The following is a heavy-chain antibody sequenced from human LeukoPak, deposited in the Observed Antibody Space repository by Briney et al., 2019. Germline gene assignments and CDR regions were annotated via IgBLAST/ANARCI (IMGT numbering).Heavy chain of an antibody. V-gene: IGHV3-48*01. CDR2: ISSSSSTI. CDR3: AELGITMIGDV. D-gene: IGHD3-10*02. J-gene: IGHJ6*04. CDR1: GFTFSSYS. Sequence: PGGSLRLSCAASGFTFSSYSMNWVRQAPGKGLEWVSYISSSSSTIYYADSVKGRFTISRDNAKNSLYLQMNSLRAEDTAVYYCAELGITMIGDVWGKGTTVTISS.